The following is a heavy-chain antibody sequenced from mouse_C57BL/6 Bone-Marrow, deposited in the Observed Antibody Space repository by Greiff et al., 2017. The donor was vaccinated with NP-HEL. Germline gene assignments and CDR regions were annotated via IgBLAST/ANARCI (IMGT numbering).Heavy chain of an antibody. CDR2: IDPSDSYT. V-gene: IGHV1-59*01. CDR1: GYTFTSYW. J-gene: IGHJ2*01. D-gene: IGHD1-1*01. CDR3: ARYWYYGSGHYFDY. Sequence: QVQLQQPGAELVRPGTSVKLSCKASGYTFTSYWMHWVQQRPGQGLEWIGVIDPSDSYTNYNQKFKGKATLTVDTSSSTAYMQLSSLTSVGSEVYYCARYWYYGSGHYFDYWGQGTTLTVSS.